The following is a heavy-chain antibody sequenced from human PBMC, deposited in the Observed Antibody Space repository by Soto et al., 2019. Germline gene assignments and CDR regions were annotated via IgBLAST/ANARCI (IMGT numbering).Heavy chain of an antibody. CDR1: GDSISSVTSY. V-gene: IGHV4-31*11. D-gene: IGHD1-26*01. J-gene: IGHJ3*01. Sequence: LYLTCAVSGDSISSVTSYWSWIRQHPGKGLEWIGFIYYSGSTYSNPSLKSRVTISLDTSENLFSLRLSSVTAADMAVNYRAQPREPLDAVDAGGQGTIVT. CDR3: AQPREPLDAVDA. CDR2: IYYSGST.